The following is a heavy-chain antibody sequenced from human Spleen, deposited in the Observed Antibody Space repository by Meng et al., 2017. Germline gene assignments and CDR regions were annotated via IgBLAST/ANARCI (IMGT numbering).Heavy chain of an antibody. D-gene: IGHD3-16*01. CDR2: IKSNPDGGTI. Sequence: GESLKISCAASGFTFSSYAMHWARQAPGKGLEWVGRIKSNPDGGTIDYAAAVKGRFTISRDDSKNMVYLQMNSLKSEDTAVYYCFGHIDYWGQGTLVTVSS. CDR3: FGHIDY. CDR1: GFTFSSYA. J-gene: IGHJ4*02. V-gene: IGHV3-15*01.